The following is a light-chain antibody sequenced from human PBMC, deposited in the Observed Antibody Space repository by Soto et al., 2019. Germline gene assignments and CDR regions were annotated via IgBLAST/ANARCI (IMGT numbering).Light chain of an antibody. V-gene: IGLV2-8*01. CDR3: SSYAGSNNLV. J-gene: IGLJ3*02. Sequence: QSALTQPPSASGSPGQSVTISCTGTSSDVGGYNYVSWYQQHPGKVPKVMIYEVSKRPSGVPDRFSGSKSGNTASLTVSGLHAEDEADYYCSSYAGSNNLVFGRGTKVTVL. CDR2: EVS. CDR1: SSDVGGYNY.